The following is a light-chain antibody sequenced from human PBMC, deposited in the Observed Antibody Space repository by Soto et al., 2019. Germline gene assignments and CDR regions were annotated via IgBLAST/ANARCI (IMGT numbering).Light chain of an antibody. CDR2: LGS. J-gene: IGKJ4*01. CDR3: MQALQTPLT. CDR1: QSLLHSNGYNY. Sequence: DIVMTQSPLSLPVTPGEPASMCFRSSQSLLHSNGYNYLDWYLQKPGQSPQLLIYLGSNRASGVPDRFSGSGSGTDFTLKISRVEAEDVGVYYCMQALQTPLTFGGGTKVDIK. V-gene: IGKV2-28*01.